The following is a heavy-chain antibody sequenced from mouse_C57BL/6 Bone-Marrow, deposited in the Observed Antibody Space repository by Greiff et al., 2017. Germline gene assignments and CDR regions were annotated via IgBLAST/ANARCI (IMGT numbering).Heavy chain of an antibody. CDR3: ARPNYYYGSSYWYFEV. V-gene: IGHV1-81*01. CDR2: IYPRSGNT. CDR1: GYTFTSYG. D-gene: IGHD1-1*01. Sequence: VQLQQSGAELARPGASVKLSCKASGYTFTSYGISWVKQRTGQGLEWIGEIYPRSGNTYYNEKFKGKATLTADKSSSTAYMELRSLTSEDSAVYFWARPNYYYGSSYWYFEVWGTGPRSPSPQ. J-gene: IGHJ1*03.